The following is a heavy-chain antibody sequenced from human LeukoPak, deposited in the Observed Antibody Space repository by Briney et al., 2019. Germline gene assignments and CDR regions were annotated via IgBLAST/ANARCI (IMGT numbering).Heavy chain of an antibody. V-gene: IGHV3-11*04. Sequence: GGSLRLSCAASGFTFSDYYMSWIRQAPGKGLEWVSCISSSGSSIYYADSVKGRFTISRDNAKNSLYLQMNSLRAEDTAVYYCAKDMGLLYWGPDSLFDYWGQGTLVTVSS. D-gene: IGHD7-27*01. CDR2: ISSSGSSI. J-gene: IGHJ4*02. CDR1: GFTFSDYY. CDR3: AKDMGLLYWGPDSLFDY.